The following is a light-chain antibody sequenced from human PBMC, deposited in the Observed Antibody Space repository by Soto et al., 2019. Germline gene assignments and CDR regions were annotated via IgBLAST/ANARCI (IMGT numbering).Light chain of an antibody. J-gene: IGKJ1*01. CDR1: QSVTAN. CDR3: QQYNNWPRT. V-gene: IGKV3-15*01. Sequence: EIVMTKSPATLSVSLGDTVTLSCKASQSVTANLACYQHKPGQAPRLLVSGASTRATGIPDRFSGSGSGTEFTLTISSLQSEDFAVYYCQQYNNWPRTFGQGTKVDI. CDR2: GAS.